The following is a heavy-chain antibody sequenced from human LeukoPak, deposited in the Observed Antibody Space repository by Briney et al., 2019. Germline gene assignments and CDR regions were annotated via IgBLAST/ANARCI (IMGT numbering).Heavy chain of an antibody. J-gene: IGHJ5*02. Sequence: ASVKVSCKASGYTFTGYYMHWVRQAPGQGLEWMGWINPNSGGTNYAQKFQGRVTMTRDTSISTAYMELSRLRSDDTAVYYCARGPGGWYGSYWFDPRGQGTLVTVSS. V-gene: IGHV1-2*02. D-gene: IGHD6-19*01. CDR3: ARGPGGWYGSYWFDP. CDR1: GYTFTGYY. CDR2: INPNSGGT.